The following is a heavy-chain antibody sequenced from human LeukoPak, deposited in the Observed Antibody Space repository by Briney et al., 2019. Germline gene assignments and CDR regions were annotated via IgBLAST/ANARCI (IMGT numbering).Heavy chain of an antibody. D-gene: IGHD5-18*01. J-gene: IGHJ5*02. CDR2: INHSGST. Sequence: SETLSLTCTVSGYFITSGYYWGWIRQPPGKGLEWIGEINHSGSTNYNPSLKSRVTISVDTSKNQFSLKLSSVTAADTAVYYCARGRWVDTATNWFDPWGQGTLVTVSS. CDR1: GYFITSGYY. V-gene: IGHV4-38-2*02. CDR3: ARGRWVDTATNWFDP.